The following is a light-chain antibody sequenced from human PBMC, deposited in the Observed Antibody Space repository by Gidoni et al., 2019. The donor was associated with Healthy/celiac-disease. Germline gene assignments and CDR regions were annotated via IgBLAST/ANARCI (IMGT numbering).Light chain of an antibody. CDR1: QSISIY. V-gene: IGKV1-39*01. CDR2: SAS. Sequence: DIQMTQYPSSLSASVGDRVTITCRASQSISIYLNWYQQKPGKAPKLLIYSASSLQSVVPSRFSGSGSGTAFTLTISSLQPEDFATYYCQQSYSTPWTFGQGTKVEIK. J-gene: IGKJ1*01. CDR3: QQSYSTPWT.